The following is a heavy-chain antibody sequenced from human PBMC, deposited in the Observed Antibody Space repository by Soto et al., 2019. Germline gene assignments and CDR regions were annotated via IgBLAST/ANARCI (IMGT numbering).Heavy chain of an antibody. CDR3: ARHDWSGSYGMDV. J-gene: IGHJ6*02. CDR2: IYYSGGT. D-gene: IGHD3-3*01. Sequence: SETLSLTCTVSGGSISSSSYYWGWIRQPPGKGLEWIGSIYYSGGTYYNPSLKSRVTISVDTSKNQFSLKLSSVTAADTAVYYCARHDWSGSYGMDVWGQGTTVTVSS. V-gene: IGHV4-39*01. CDR1: GGSISSSSYY.